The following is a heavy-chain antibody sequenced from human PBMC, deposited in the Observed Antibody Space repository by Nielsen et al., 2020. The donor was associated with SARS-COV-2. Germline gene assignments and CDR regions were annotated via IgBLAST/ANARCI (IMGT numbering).Heavy chain of an antibody. J-gene: IGHJ4*02. Sequence: GESLKISCAASGFTFSSYAMHWVRQAPGKGLEWVAVISYDGSNKHYADSVKGRFTISRDNAKNSLYLQMNSLRAEDTAVYYCAREMVRGDYWGQGTLVTVSS. CDR3: AREMVRGDY. CDR2: ISYDGSNK. D-gene: IGHD3-10*01. V-gene: IGHV3-30-3*01. CDR1: GFTFSSYA.